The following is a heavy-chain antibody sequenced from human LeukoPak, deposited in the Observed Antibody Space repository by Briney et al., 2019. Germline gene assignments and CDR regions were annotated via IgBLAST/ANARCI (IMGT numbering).Heavy chain of an antibody. D-gene: IGHD3-22*01. J-gene: IGHJ3*02. Sequence: PGGSLRLSCAASGFTFRRHAMSWVRQAPGKGLEWVSVISGSGGSTYYADSVKGRFTISRDNSKNTLYLQMNSLRAEDTAVYYCAKDPRGYYYDSSGNSLGAFDIWGQGTMVTVSS. CDR3: AKDPRGYYYDSSGNSLGAFDI. CDR1: GFTFRRHA. V-gene: IGHV3-23*01. CDR2: ISGSGGST.